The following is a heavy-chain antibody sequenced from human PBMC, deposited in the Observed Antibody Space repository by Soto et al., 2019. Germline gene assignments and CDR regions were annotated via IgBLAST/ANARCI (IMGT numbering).Heavy chain of an antibody. CDR3: AREQYNWKI. CDR2: VFHTGNN. V-gene: IGHV4-59*01. D-gene: IGHD1-20*01. CDR1: GEYINSYY. Sequence: ETLPLTWTFSGEYINSYYWTWIRQPPGKGLQWIGYVFHTGNNNYNPSLKSRVTISEDASKKQVSLRLTSVTAADTAVYFCAREQYNWKIWGQGTLVTVSS. J-gene: IGHJ4*01.